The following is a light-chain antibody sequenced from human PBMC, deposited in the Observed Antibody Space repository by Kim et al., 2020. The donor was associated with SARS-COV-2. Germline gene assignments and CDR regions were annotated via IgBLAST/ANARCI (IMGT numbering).Light chain of an antibody. CDR2: AAS. V-gene: IGKV3-20*01. J-gene: IGKJ4*01. Sequence: SPGERATLACRASQSVSSSNLAWYQQKAGQAPRLLIYAASRRATDIPDRFSGSGSGTDFTLTISILEPEDFALYYCQQYGSSPLTFGGGTKVDIK. CDR1: QSVSSSN. CDR3: QQYGSSPLT.